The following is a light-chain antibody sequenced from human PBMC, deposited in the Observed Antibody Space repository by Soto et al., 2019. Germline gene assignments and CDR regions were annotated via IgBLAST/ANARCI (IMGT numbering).Light chain of an antibody. V-gene: IGLV2-14*03. CDR1: SSDVGGYNY. CDR3: SSRSCSSGIRV. J-gene: IGLJ2*01. Sequence: QSVLTQPASMSGSPGQSITISCTGTSSDVGGYNYVSWYRQHPGKAPKLMIYDVNNRPSGVSNRFSGSKSGNTASLTISGLQGEEDDDYYYSSRSCSSGIRVFGGGTKLTVL. CDR2: DVN.